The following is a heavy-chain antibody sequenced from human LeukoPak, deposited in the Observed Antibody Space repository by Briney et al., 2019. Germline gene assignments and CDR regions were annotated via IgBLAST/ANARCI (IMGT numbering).Heavy chain of an antibody. V-gene: IGHV4-59*01. CDR3: ARSYVDTAMVTPPGS. CDR2: IYYSGST. CDR1: GGSISSYY. D-gene: IGHD5-18*01. J-gene: IGHJ4*02. Sequence: SETLSLTCTVSGGSISSYYWSWIRQPPGKGLEWIGYIYYSGSTNYNPSLKGRVTISVDTSKNQFSLKLSSVTAADTAVYYCARSYVDTAMVTPPGSWGQGTLVTVSS.